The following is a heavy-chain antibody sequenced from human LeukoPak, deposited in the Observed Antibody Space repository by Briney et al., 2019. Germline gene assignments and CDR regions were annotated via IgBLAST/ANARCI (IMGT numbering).Heavy chain of an antibody. CDR3: TRAPKLGGYFSVDY. CDR2: ISSNSSTI. D-gene: IGHD3-22*01. Sequence: GGSLRLSCAASGFTFNSHSMNWVRQAPGKGLEWVSYISSNSSTIYYADSVKGRFNISRDNGKNSLYLQMDNLRVEDTAVYYCTRAPKLGGYFSVDYWGQGTLVTVSP. J-gene: IGHJ4*02. CDR1: GFTFNSHS. V-gene: IGHV3-48*04.